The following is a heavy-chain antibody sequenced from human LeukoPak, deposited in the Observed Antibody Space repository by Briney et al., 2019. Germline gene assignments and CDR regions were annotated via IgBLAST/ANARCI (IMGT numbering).Heavy chain of an antibody. V-gene: IGHV4-4*02. Sequence: PSETLSLTCAVSGGSISSSNWWSWVRQPPGKGLEWIGEINHSGTTDYNPSLKSRVTISVDRSKNQFSLNLSSVTAADTAVYYCARWVAVAGPGDYFDYWGEGTLVTVSS. CDR2: INHSGTT. D-gene: IGHD6-19*01. CDR3: ARWVAVAGPGDYFDY. CDR1: GGSISSSNW. J-gene: IGHJ4*02.